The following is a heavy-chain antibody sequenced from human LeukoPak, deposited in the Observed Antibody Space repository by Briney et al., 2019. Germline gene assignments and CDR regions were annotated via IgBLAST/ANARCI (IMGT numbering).Heavy chain of an antibody. D-gene: IGHD1-1*01. CDR1: GYSLTDNY. CDR3: ARENWYSDY. V-gene: IGHV1-2*02. CDR2: INPNSDGT. Sequence: GASVKVSCKASGYSLTDNYMHWMRQAPGQGLEWMGWINPNSDGTKYAQQFQGRVTMTRDTSISTAYMELSSLRSDDTAVYYCARENWYSDYWGQGTLVTVSS. J-gene: IGHJ4*02.